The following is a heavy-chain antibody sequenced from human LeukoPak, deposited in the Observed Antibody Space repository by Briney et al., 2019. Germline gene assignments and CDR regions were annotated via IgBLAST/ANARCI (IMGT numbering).Heavy chain of an antibody. D-gene: IGHD3-22*01. CDR2: ISMSSSYI. Sequence: GGSLRLSCAASGFTFTTYYMRWVRQAPGRGLEWVSSISMSSSYIYYPHSVKGPFTISRNHRKNSLYLEMNSRSPGHTGVYYCASDVPYYYESSGYYSLGFDIWGQGTMVTVSS. CDR1: GFTFTTYY. J-gene: IGHJ3*02. V-gene: IGHV3-21*01. CDR3: ASDVPYYYESSGYYSLGFDI.